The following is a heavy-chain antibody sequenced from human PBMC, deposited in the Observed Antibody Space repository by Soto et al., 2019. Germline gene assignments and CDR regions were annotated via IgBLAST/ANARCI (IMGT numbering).Heavy chain of an antibody. Sequence: SETLSLTCTVSGGSLSGYYWSWIRQPPGKGLEWIGYMYKTGSTVYNPSFKSRVTISVDTSKNQFALKLNSVTAADTAVYYCARDLWGYCGTDCYPLDVWGQGTTVTVS. CDR3: ARDLWGYCGTDCYPLDV. J-gene: IGHJ6*02. D-gene: IGHD2-21*02. CDR1: GGSLSGYY. V-gene: IGHV4-59*01. CDR2: MYKTGST.